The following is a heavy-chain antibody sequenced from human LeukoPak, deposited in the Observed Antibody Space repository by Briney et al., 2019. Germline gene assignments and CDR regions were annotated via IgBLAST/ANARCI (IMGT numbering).Heavy chain of an antibody. CDR2: INHSGST. D-gene: IGHD6-19*01. CDR3: ARYSSGWYSSYFDY. J-gene: IGHJ4*02. Sequence: PSETLSLTCAVYGGSFSGYYWSWIRQPPGKGLEWSGEINHSGSTNYNPSLKSRVTISVDTSKNQFSLKLSSVTAADTAVYYCARYSSGWYSSYFDYWGQGTLVTVSS. V-gene: IGHV4-34*01. CDR1: GGSFSGYY.